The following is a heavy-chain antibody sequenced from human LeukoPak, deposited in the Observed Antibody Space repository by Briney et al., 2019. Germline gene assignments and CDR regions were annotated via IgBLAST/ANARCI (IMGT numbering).Heavy chain of an antibody. CDR3: AREGGEEGFGELCLDY. CDR2: ISAYNGNT. D-gene: IGHD3-10*01. CDR1: GYTFTSYG. Sequence: ASVNVSCKASGYTFTSYGISWVRQAAGQGLEGMGWISAYNGNTNYAQKLQGRVTMTTDTSTSTAYMELRSLRSDDTAVYYCAREGGEEGFGELCLDYWGQGTLVTVSS. V-gene: IGHV1-18*01. J-gene: IGHJ4*02.